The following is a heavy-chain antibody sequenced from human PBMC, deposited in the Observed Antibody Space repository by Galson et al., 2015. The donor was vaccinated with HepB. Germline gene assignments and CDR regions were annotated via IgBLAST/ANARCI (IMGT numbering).Heavy chain of an antibody. CDR3: AKARAVAGTAGFDY. CDR1: GFTFSSYW. CDR2: ININGSST. J-gene: IGHJ4*02. Sequence: PLRLSCAASGFTFSSYWMHWVRQAPGKGLVWVSRININGSSTSYADSVKGRFTISRDNAKNTLYLQMNSLRGEDTAVYYCAKARAVAGTAGFDYWGQGTLVTVSS. V-gene: IGHV3-74*01. D-gene: IGHD6-19*01.